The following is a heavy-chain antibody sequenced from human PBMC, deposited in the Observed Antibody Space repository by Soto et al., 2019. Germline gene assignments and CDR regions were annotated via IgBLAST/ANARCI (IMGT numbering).Heavy chain of an antibody. J-gene: IGHJ5*02. CDR2: ISGSGGST. CDR1: GFTFSSYA. Sequence: GGSLRLSCAASGFTFSSYAMSWVRQAPGKGLEWVSAISGSGGSTYYADSVKGRFTISRDNSKNTLYLQMNSLRAEDTAVYYCAKDRGIRGYSSSWYDWFDPWGQGTLVTVSS. D-gene: IGHD6-13*01. V-gene: IGHV3-23*01. CDR3: AKDRGIRGYSSSWYDWFDP.